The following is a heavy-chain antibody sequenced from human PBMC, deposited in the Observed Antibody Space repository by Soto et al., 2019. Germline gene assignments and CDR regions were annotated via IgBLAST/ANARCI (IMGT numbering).Heavy chain of an antibody. Sequence: GGSLRLSCAASGFTFSSYSMNWVRQAPGKGLEWVSSISSSSSYIYYADSVKGRFTISRDNAKNSLYLQMNSLRAEDTAVYYCASPTYSASYINAFDIWGQGTMVTVSS. J-gene: IGHJ3*02. D-gene: IGHD1-26*01. CDR1: GFTFSSYS. V-gene: IGHV3-21*01. CDR2: ISSSSSYI. CDR3: ASPTYSASYINAFDI.